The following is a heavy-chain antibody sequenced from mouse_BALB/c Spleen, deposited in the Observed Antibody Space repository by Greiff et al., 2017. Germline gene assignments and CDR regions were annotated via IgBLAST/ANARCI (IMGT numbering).Heavy chain of an antibody. D-gene: IGHD2-1*01. J-gene: IGHJ4*01. CDR1: GFSLTSYG. CDR2: IWSGGST. V-gene: IGHV2-4-1*01. CDR3: ARNRDYGNPHYYAMDY. Sequence: VQLQQSGPGLVQPSQSLSITCTVSGFSLTSYGVHWVRQSPGKGLEWLGVIWSGGSTDYNAAFISRLSISKDNSKSQVFFKMNSLQADDTAIYYCARNRDYGNPHYYAMDYWGQGTSVTVSS.